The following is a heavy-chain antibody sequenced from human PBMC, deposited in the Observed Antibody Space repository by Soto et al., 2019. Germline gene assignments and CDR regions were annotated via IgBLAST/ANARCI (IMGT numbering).Heavy chain of an antibody. Sequence: PSETLSLTCTVSGGPIGSYYLSWLRPPPGKGLEWIGHIYYSGSTKYSPSLKSRVTISVDTSKNQFSLKLNSVTAADTAVYYCARGDGCGGNCFYGMDVWGQGTTVTVSS. CDR1: GGPIGSYY. D-gene: IGHD2-21*01. J-gene: IGHJ6*02. CDR3: ARGDGCGGNCFYGMDV. V-gene: IGHV4-59*01. CDR2: IYYSGST.